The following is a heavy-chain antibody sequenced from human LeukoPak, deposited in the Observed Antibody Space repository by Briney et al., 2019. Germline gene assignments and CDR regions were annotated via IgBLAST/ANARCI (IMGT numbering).Heavy chain of an antibody. CDR2: IYYSGST. CDR3: ARAGPQIRITMVRGVMVPYDY. V-gene: IGHV4-39*07. Sequence: PSETLSLTCTVSGGSISSSSYYWGWIRQPPGKGLEWIGSIYYSGSTYYNPSLKSRVTISVDTSKNQFSLKLSSVTAADTAVYHCARAGPQIRITMVRGVMVPYDYWGQGTLVTVSS. J-gene: IGHJ4*02. D-gene: IGHD3-10*01. CDR1: GGSISSSSYY.